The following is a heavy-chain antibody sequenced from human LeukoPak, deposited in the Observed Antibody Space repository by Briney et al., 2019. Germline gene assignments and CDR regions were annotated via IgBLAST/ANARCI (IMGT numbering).Heavy chain of an antibody. V-gene: IGHV4-4*02. Sequence: SGTLSLTCAVSGGSISSSNWWSWVRQPPGKGXXXXXXIYHSGSTNYNPSLKSRVTISVDKSKNQFSLKLSSVTAADTAVYYCARSYGDYGLGYYYFDYWGQGTLVTVSS. J-gene: IGHJ4*02. CDR3: ARSYGDYGLGYYYFDY. CDR1: GGSISSSNW. D-gene: IGHD4-17*01. CDR2: IYHSGST.